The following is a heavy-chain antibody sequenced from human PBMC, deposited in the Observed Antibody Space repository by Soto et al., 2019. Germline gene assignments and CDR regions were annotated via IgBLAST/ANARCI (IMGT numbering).Heavy chain of an antibody. CDR2: IIPILGIA. CDR1: GGTFSSYT. V-gene: IGHV1-69*04. J-gene: IGHJ6*03. CDR3: ARDERDTATSYYYYYMDV. Sequence: ASVKVSCKASGGTFSSYTISWVRQAPGQGLEWMGRIIPILGIANYAQKFQGRVTITADKSTSTAYMELSSLRSEDTAVYYCARDERDTATSYYYYYMDVWGKGTTVTVS. D-gene: IGHD5-18*01.